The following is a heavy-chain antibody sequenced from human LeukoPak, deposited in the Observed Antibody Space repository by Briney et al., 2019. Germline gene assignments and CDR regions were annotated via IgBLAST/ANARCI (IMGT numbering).Heavy chain of an antibody. Sequence: SETLSLTCTVSGGSISSSSYYWGWIRQPPGKGLEWIGSIYYSGSTYYNPSLKSRVTISVDTSKNQFSLKLSSVTAADTAVYSCARTGGDYRAGRYFDYWGQGTLVTVSS. CDR3: ARTGGDYRAGRYFDY. CDR2: IYYSGST. D-gene: IGHD4-17*01. J-gene: IGHJ4*02. V-gene: IGHV4-39*07. CDR1: GGSISSSSYY.